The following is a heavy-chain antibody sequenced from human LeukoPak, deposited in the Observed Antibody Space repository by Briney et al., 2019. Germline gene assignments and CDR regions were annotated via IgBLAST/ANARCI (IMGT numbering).Heavy chain of an antibody. J-gene: IGHJ4*02. CDR3: ARVRLYGYLQAYYFDY. CDR2: IYSGGST. Sequence: QPGGSLRLSCAASGFTVSSNYMSWVRQAPGKGLEWVSVIYSGGSTYYADSVKGRFTISRDNSKNTLYLQMNSLRAEDTAVYYCARVRLYGYLQAYYFDYWGQGTLVTVSS. CDR1: GFTVSSNY. V-gene: IGHV3-53*05. D-gene: IGHD5-18*01.